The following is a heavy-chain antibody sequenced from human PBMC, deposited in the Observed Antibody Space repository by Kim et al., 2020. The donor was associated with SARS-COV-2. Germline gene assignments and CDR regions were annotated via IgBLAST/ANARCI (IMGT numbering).Heavy chain of an antibody. J-gene: IGHJ6*02. V-gene: IGHV3-23*01. Sequence: GSTYYADSVKGRFTISRDNSKNTLYLQMNSLRAEDTAVYYCARGMSGLDVWCQGTTVTVSS. CDR2: GST. CDR3: ARGMSGLDV.